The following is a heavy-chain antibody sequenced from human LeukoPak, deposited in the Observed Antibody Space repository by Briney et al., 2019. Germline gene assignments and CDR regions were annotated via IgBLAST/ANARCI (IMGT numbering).Heavy chain of an antibody. CDR2: INHSGST. J-gene: IGHJ4*02. CDR3: ARVTGYMIEDYFDY. D-gene: IGHD3-22*01. V-gene: IGHV4-34*01. Sequence: SETLSLTCAVYGGSFSGYYWSWIRQPPGKGLEWIGEINHSGSTNCNPSLKSRVTISVDTSKNQFSLKLRSVTAADTAVYYCARVTGYMIEDYFDYWGQGTLVTVSS. CDR1: GGSFSGYY.